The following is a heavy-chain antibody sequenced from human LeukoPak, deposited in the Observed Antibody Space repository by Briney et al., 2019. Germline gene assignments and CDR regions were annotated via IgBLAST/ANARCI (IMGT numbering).Heavy chain of an antibody. CDR3: ARERTYDFWSGSFDY. Sequence: SETLSLTCIVSGGSLNSPNYYWGWIRQPPGKGLEWIGEINHSGSTNYNPSLKSRVTISVDTSKNQFSLKLSSVTAADTAVYYCARERTYDFWSGSFDYWGQGTLVTVSS. CDR1: GGSLNSPNYY. D-gene: IGHD3-3*01. CDR2: INHSGST. V-gene: IGHV4-39*07. J-gene: IGHJ4*02.